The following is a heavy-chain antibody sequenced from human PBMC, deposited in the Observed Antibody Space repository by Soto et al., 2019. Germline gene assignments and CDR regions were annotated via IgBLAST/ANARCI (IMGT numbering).Heavy chain of an antibody. Sequence: EVHLVESGGDLVPPGGSLRLTCAASGFIVSSNYMSWVRQAPGKGLEWVPVIYSGVTTYYADSVKARFTISGDNFKNTLYLQMHSLRAEDTAIYYCAGHDWFDPWGQGTLVTVSS. CDR3: AGHDWFDP. J-gene: IGHJ5*02. CDR2: IYSGVTT. CDR1: GFIVSSNY. V-gene: IGHV3-66*04.